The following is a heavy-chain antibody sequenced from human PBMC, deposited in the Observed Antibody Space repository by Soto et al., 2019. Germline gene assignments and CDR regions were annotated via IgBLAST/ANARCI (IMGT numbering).Heavy chain of an antibody. J-gene: IGHJ4*02. D-gene: IGHD6-19*01. CDR3: ARLGIAVAGTDY. V-gene: IGHV4-39*01. CDR2: IYYSGST. CDR1: GGSISSSSYY. Sequence: PSETLSLTCTVSGGSISSSSYYWGWIRQPPGKGLEWIGSIYYSGSTYYNPSLKSRVTISVDTSKNQFSLKLSSVTAADTAVYYCARLGIAVAGTDYWRQGTLVTVSS.